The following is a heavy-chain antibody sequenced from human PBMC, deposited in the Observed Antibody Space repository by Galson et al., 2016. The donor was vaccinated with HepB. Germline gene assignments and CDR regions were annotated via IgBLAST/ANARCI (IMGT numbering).Heavy chain of an antibody. Sequence: SLRLSCAASGFTFSNYAMNWVRQAPGKGLEWVSTFSGRDDSTYYADSLKGRFTISRDNSKNTVYLQVNSLRPEDTAVYYCARDVHTSLIGSGWAFDLWGQGTRVTVSS. CDR2: FSGRDDST. D-gene: IGHD5-18*01. V-gene: IGHV3-23*01. J-gene: IGHJ3*01. CDR3: ARDVHTSLIGSGWAFDL. CDR1: GFTFSNYA.